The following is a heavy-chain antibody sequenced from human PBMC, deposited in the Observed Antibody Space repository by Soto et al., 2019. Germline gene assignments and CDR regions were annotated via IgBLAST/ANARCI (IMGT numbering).Heavy chain of an antibody. V-gene: IGHV4-4*07. Sequence: QVQLQESGPGLVKPSETLSLTCAVSGASIRSYHWSFLRQPAGKGLEWIGRIQHTGNTNYNPSLKSRVTMSADTSKNQSSLKMTSVTAADTAVYFCAKDVSSRRWFDPWGQGVRVIVSS. D-gene: IGHD3-16*01. CDR2: IQHTGNT. J-gene: IGHJ5*02. CDR3: AKDVSSRRWFDP. CDR1: GASIRSYH.